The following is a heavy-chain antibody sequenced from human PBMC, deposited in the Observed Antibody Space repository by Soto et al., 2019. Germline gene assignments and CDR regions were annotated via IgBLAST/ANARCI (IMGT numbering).Heavy chain of an antibody. CDR2: IIPIFGTA. J-gene: IGHJ4*02. V-gene: IGHV1-69*13. CDR3: ARVPYYYNSSGYYYQDY. D-gene: IGHD3-22*01. Sequence: SVKVSCKASGGTFSSYAISWVRQAPGQGLEWMGGIIPIFGTANYAQKFQGRVTITADESTSTAYMELSSLRSEDTAVYYCARVPYYYNSSGYYYQDYWGQGTLVTVSS. CDR1: GGTFSSYA.